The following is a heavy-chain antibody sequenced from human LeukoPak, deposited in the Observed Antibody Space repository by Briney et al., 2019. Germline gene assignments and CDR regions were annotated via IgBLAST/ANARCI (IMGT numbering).Heavy chain of an antibody. CDR1: GFTFSSYA. D-gene: IGHD3-10*01. V-gene: IGHV3-30-3*01. CDR2: ISYDGSNK. Sequence: GGSLRLSCAASGFTFSSYAMHWVRQAPGKGLEWVAVISYDGSNKYYADSVKGRFTISRDNSKNTLYLQMNSLRAEDTAVYYCAREGAISSGIIDYWGQGTLVTVSS. J-gene: IGHJ4*02. CDR3: AREGAISSGIIDY.